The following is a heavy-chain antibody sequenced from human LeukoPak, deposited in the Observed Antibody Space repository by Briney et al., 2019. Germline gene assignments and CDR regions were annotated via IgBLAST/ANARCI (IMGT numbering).Heavy chain of an antibody. CDR1: GYSFTSYW. CDR2: IYPGDSDT. Sequence: GESLKISCKGSGYSFTSYWIGWVRQMPGKGLEWMGIIYPGDSDTRYSPSFQGQVTISADKSISTAYLQWSSLKASDTAMYYCARLPFYSIVVVPGSLYYFDYWGQGTLVTVSS. J-gene: IGHJ4*02. V-gene: IGHV5-51*01. CDR3: ARLPFYSIVVVPGSLYYFDY. D-gene: IGHD2-2*01.